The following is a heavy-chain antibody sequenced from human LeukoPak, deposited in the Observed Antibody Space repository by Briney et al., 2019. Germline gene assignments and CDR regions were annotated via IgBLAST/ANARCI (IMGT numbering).Heavy chain of an antibody. CDR2: IRSKAYGGTT. J-gene: IGHJ5*02. CDR3: TRAAPVEYSTSSPPNWFDP. CDR1: GFTFGDYA. V-gene: IGHV3-49*04. D-gene: IGHD6-6*01. Sequence: GGSLRLSCTASGFTFGDYAMTWVRQAPGKGLEWVGFIRSKAYGGTTEYAASVKGRFTISRDDSKSIAYQQMNSLKTEDTAVYYCTRAAPVEYSTSSPPNWFDPWGQGTLVTVSS.